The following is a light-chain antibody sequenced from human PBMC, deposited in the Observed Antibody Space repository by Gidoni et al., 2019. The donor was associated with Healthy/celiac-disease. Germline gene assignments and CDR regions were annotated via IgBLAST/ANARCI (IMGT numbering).Light chain of an antibody. CDR1: QSVSNIY. CDR3: QQYGSSPGDT. V-gene: IGKV3-20*01. CDR2: GAS. J-gene: IGKJ5*01. Sequence: EIVLTQSPGTLSLSPGERATLSCRASQSVSNIYLAWYQQKPGQAPRLLIYGASSRATCILDRFSGSGSGKDFNITISRLETEDFEVYYCQQYGSSPGDTFGQGTRLEIK.